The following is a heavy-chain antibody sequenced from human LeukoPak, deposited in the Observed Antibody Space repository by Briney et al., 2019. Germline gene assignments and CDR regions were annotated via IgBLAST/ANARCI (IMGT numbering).Heavy chain of an antibody. V-gene: IGHV1-2*02. D-gene: IGHD2-15*01. CDR1: GYTFTNYY. CDR3: STEDKYCSGANCGKY. Sequence: SSVRVSCKTSGYTFTNYYVHWVRQAPGQGLEWMGYIVPYSGGADYDQKFQGRVTMTRDKSISTVYIELSSLRSDDTAVYYCSTEDKYCSGANCGKYWGQGTLVTVS. J-gene: IGHJ4*02. CDR2: IVPYSGGA.